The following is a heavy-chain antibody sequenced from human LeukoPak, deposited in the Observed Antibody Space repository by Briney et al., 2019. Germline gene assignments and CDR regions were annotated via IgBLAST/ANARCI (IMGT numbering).Heavy chain of an antibody. CDR1: EFTFTTYG. J-gene: IGHJ5*02. CDR3: AKGGVYTMIA. CDR2: ISYDGSNK. D-gene: IGHD3-22*01. V-gene: IGHV3-30*18. Sequence: PGGSLRLSCAASEFTFTTYGMHWVRQAPGKGLEWVAVISYDGSNKYYADSVKGRFTISRDNSKNTLYLQMNSLRAEDTAVYYCAKGGVYTMIAWGQGTLVTVSS.